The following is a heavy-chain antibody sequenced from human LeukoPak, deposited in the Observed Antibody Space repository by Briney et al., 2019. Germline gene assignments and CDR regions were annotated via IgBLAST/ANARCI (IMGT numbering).Heavy chain of an antibody. Sequence: SETLSLTCTVSGGSISRSSYYWGWIRQPPGKGLEWIGSIYYSGSTYYNPSLKSRVTISVDTSKNQFSLKLSSVTAADTAVYYCARDLIDYFDYWGQGTLVTVSS. CDR2: IYYSGST. CDR3: ARDLIDYFDY. J-gene: IGHJ4*02. CDR1: GGSISRSSYY. D-gene: IGHD3-16*01. V-gene: IGHV4-39*07.